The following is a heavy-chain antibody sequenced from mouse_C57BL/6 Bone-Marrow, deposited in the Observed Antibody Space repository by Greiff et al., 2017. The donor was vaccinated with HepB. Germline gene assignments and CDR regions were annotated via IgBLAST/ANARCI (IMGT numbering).Heavy chain of an antibody. CDR3: ARLSYYYGSSDY. CDR2: IYPGSGST. V-gene: IGHV1-55*01. J-gene: IGHJ2*01. Sequence: VQLQQPGAELVKPGASVKMSCKASGYTFTSYWITWVKQRPGHGLEWIGDIYPGSGSTNYNEKFKSKATLTVDTSSSTAYMQLSSLTSEDSAVYYCARLSYYYGSSDYWGQGTTLTVSS. CDR1: GYTFTSYW. D-gene: IGHD1-1*01.